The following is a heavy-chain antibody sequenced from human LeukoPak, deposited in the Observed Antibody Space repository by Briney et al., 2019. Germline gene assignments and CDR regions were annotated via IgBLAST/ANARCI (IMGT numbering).Heavy chain of an antibody. J-gene: IGHJ4*02. V-gene: IGHV3-48*03. D-gene: IGHD5-18*01. CDR2: ISSSGSTI. Sequence: GGSLRLSCAASGFTFSSYEMNWVRQAPGKGLEWVSYISSSGSTIYYADSVKGRFTISRGNAKNSLYLQMNSLRAEDTAVYYCAKEPEGRVVGYSYGYYFDYWGQGTLVTVSS. CDR1: GFTFSSYE. CDR3: AKEPEGRVVGYSYGYYFDY.